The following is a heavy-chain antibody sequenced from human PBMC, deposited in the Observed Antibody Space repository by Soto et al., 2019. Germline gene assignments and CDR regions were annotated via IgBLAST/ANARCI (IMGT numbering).Heavy chain of an antibody. CDR1: HGSINSHY. Sequence: PSETLSLTCTVSHGSINSHYWSWIRLPPGKGLEYIAYISYSGSTNYNPSLKSRLTISVDTSKNQFSLKLSSVTAAVTAVYYCAVLNFDILPAYYAFDIWGQGTMVTVSS. D-gene: IGHD3-9*01. CDR3: AVLNFDILPAYYAFDI. CDR2: ISYSGST. J-gene: IGHJ3*02. V-gene: IGHV4-59*08.